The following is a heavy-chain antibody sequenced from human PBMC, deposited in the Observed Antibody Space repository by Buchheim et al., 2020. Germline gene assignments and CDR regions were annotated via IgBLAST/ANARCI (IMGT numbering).Heavy chain of an antibody. Sequence: QVQLVESGGGVVQPGRSLRLSCAASGFTFSSYAMHWVRQAPGKGLEWVAVISYDGSNKYYADSVKGRFTISRDNSKNTRYVQMNSLRAEDTAVYYCARAVTRKDYFDYWGQGTL. J-gene: IGHJ4*02. CDR1: GFTFSSYA. V-gene: IGHV3-30*04. D-gene: IGHD2-21*02. CDR2: ISYDGSNK. CDR3: ARAVTRKDYFDY.